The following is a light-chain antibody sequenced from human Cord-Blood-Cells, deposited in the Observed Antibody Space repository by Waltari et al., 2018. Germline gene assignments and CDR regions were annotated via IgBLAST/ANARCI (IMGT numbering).Light chain of an antibody. J-gene: IGLJ3*02. CDR3: SSYTSSSTWV. CDR1: SSDVGGYNY. Sequence: QSALTQPASVSGSPGQSITISCTGTSSDVGGYNYVSWYQQHPGKAPKLMIYDVSNRPPGVSNRFSGSKSCNTASLTIYGLQAEDEADYYCSSYTSSSTWVFGGGTKLTVL. CDR2: DVS. V-gene: IGLV2-14*03.